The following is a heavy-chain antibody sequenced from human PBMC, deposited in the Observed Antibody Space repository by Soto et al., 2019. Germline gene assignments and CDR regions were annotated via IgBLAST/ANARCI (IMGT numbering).Heavy chain of an antibody. CDR3: ARDFGY. V-gene: IGHV3-30*03. Sequence: QVELVESGGGVVQPGRSLRLSCAASGFTFNRYAMNWVRQSPVKGLEWVAAISVYGSSYNYADSVKGRFIISRDNSKDTLYLQMSSLRVEDTAVYYCARDFGYWGQGTLVTVSS. D-gene: IGHD3-10*01. J-gene: IGHJ4*02. CDR1: GFTFNRYA. CDR2: ISVYGSSY.